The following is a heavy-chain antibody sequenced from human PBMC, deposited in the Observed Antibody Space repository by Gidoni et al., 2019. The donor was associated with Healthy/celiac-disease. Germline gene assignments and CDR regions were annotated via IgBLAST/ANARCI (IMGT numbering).Heavy chain of an antibody. J-gene: IGHJ4*02. CDR1: GGTFSSYA. V-gene: IGHV1-69*06. CDR2: VIPIFGTA. D-gene: IGHD5-18*01. CDR3: ARVVRDSYGFGGFDY. Sequence: QVQLVQSGAEVKKPGSSVKVSCKASGGTFSSYAISWVRQAPGQGPEWMGGVIPIFGTANYAQKFQCRVTITADKSTSTAYMELSSLRSEDTAVYYCARVVRDSYGFGGFDYWGQGTLVTVSS.